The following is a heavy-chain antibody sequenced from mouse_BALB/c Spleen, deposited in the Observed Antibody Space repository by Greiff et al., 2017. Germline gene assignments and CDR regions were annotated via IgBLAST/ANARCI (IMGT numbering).Heavy chain of an antibody. CDR3: ARDYGRWYFDV. CDR2: ISDGGSYT. V-gene: IGHV5-4*02. D-gene: IGHD1-1*01. Sequence: EVQRVESGGGLVKPGGSLKLSCAASGFTFSDYYMYWVRQTPEKRLEWVATISDGGSYTYYPDSVKGRFTISRDNAKNNLYLQMSSLKSEDTAMYYCARDYGRWYFDVWGAGTTVTVSS. J-gene: IGHJ1*01. CDR1: GFTFSDYY.